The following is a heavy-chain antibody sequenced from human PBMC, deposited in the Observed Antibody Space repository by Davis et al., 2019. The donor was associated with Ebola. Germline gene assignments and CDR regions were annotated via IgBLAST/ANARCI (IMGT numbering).Heavy chain of an antibody. D-gene: IGHD2-8*01. V-gene: IGHV1-69*04. Sequence: SVKVSCKASGGTFSSYAISWVRQAPGQGLEWMGRIIPILGIANYAQKFQGRVTITADKSTSTAYMELSSLRSEDTAVYYCARESCTNGVCYTFNYYYGMDVWGQGTTVTVSS. CDR3: ARESCTNGVCYTFNYYYGMDV. CDR2: IIPILGIA. J-gene: IGHJ6*02. CDR1: GGTFSSYA.